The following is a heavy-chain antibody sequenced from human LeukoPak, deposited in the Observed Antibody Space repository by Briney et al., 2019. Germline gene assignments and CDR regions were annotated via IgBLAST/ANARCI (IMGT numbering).Heavy chain of an antibody. D-gene: IGHD6-13*01. Sequence: PGGSLRLSCAASGFSVSSYYMNWVRQAPGKGLEWVSVLYTIGTTYYADSVKGRFTISRDNSKNTLYLEINSLRVEDTAVYYCARGPVGTAFDYWGQGSLVTVSS. V-gene: IGHV3-53*01. CDR2: LYTIGTT. CDR1: GFSVSSYY. CDR3: ARGPVGTAFDY. J-gene: IGHJ4*02.